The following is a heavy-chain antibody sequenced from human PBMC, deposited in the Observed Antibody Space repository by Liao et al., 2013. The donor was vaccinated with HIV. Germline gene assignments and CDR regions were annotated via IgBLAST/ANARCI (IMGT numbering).Heavy chain of an antibody. Sequence: QVQLQESGPGLVKPSETLSLTCTVSGGSISRYYWSWIRQPPGKGLEWIGYIYYSGSTNYNPSLKSRVTISVDTSKNQFSLKLSSLTAADTAVYYCAGEDYDFWSGPGARHKYYFVLLGPGNPRSPSPQ. CDR2: IYYSGST. V-gene: IGHV4-59*01. CDR3: AGEDYDFWSGPGARHKYYFVL. D-gene: IGHD3-3*01. J-gene: IGHJ4*02. CDR1: GGSISRYY.